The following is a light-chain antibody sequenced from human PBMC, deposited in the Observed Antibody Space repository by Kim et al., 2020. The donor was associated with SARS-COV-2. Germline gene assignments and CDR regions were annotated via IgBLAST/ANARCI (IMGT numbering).Light chain of an antibody. J-gene: IGLJ3*02. V-gene: IGLV6-57*03. Sequence: NTETISGTRRRGIIASNDVQWYQQRPGSAPPTVIYEDNQRPSGVPDRFSGSIDSSSNSASLTISGLKTEDEADYYCQSYDSSNHGVFGGGTQLTVL. CDR1: RGIIASND. CDR2: EDN. CDR3: QSYDSSNHGV.